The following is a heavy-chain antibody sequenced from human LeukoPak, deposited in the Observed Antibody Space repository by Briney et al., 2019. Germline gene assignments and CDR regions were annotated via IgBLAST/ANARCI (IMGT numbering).Heavy chain of an antibody. CDR1: GFTFSSYA. J-gene: IGHJ1*01. CDR3: ARYCSSTSCYEGSAEYFQH. V-gene: IGHV3-23*01. D-gene: IGHD2-2*01. CDR2: ISGSGGST. Sequence: TGGSLRLSCAASGFTFSSYAMSWVRQAPGKGLEWVSAISGSGGSTYYADSVKGRFTVSRDNAKNSLYLQMNSLRAEDTAVYYCARYCSSTSCYEGSAEYFQHWGQGTLVMVSS.